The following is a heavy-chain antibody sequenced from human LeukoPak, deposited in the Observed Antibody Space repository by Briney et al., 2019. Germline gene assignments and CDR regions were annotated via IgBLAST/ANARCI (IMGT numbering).Heavy chain of an antibody. CDR2: IRYDGSNK. CDR1: GFTFSSYG. D-gene: IGHD6-13*01. J-gene: IGHJ4*02. CDR3: AKGSSSSWYGGPGDY. V-gene: IGHV3-30*02. Sequence: PGGSLRLSCAASGFTFSSYGMHWVRQAPGKGLEWVAFIRYDGSNKYYADSVKGRFTISRDNSKNTLYLQMNSLRAEDTAVYYCAKGSSSSWYGGPGDYWGQGTLVTVSS.